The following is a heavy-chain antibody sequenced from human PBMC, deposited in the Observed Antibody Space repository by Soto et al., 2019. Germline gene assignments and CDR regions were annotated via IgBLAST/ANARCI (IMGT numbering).Heavy chain of an antibody. Sequence: GGSLRLSCEASRFIFSSYWMSWVRQAPGKGLEWVANIKPDGSEKYYVDSVKGRFTISRDNAEKSLYLQMNSLRAEDTAVYYCARLVFAYGDYVGAFDIWGQGTMVTVSS. V-gene: IGHV3-7*01. CDR1: RFIFSSYW. CDR3: ARLVFAYGDYVGAFDI. J-gene: IGHJ3*02. CDR2: IKPDGSEK. D-gene: IGHD4-17*01.